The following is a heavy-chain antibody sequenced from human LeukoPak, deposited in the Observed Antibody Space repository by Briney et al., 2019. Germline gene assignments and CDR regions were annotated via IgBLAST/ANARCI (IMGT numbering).Heavy chain of an antibody. V-gene: IGHV4-61*10. D-gene: IGHD3-10*01. J-gene: IGHJ4*02. Sequence: SETLSLTCTVSGGSISSGSYYWSWIRQPAGKGLEWTGYVYYSGSTNYNPSLKSRVTRTVDTSKNQFSLKLSSVTAAATDVYYCARSELLWFGGVNSGFDYWGQGTLVTVSS. CDR2: VYYSGST. CDR1: GGSISSGSYY. CDR3: ARSELLWFGGVNSGFDY.